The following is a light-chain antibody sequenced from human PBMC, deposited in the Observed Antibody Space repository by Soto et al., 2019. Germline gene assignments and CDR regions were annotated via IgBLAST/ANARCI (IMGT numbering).Light chain of an antibody. CDR3: QQRSNWPPT. J-gene: IGKJ1*01. V-gene: IGKV3-11*01. Sequence: IVLTQSPATLSLSPGERAALSGKASQSVHNFLAWYQQKPGQAPRLLIYDTSTRATGVPTRFSGSGSGTDFTLTINSLDPEDFAVYYCQQRSNWPPTFGQGTKVDIK. CDR1: QSVHNF. CDR2: DTS.